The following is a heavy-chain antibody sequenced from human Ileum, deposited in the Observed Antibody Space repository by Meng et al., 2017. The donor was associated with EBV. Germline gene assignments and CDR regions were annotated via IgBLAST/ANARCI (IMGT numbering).Heavy chain of an antibody. J-gene: IGHJ4*02. CDR1: GFTFSSYA. Sequence: QVQLVESGGGVVQPGRSLRLSCAASGFTFSSYAMHRVRQAPGKGLEWVAVISYDGSNKYYADSVKGRFTISRDNSKNTLYLQMNSLRAEDTAVYYCARDRDGYHDYWGQGTLVTVSS. CDR2: ISYDGSNK. V-gene: IGHV3-30-3*01. CDR3: ARDRDGYHDY. D-gene: IGHD5-24*01.